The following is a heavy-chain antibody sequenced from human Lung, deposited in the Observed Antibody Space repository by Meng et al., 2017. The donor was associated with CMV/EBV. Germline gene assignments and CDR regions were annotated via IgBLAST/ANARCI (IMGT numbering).Heavy chain of an antibody. CDR3: ARAAPWDYYYGMDV. CDR1: GGSLSNSY. Sequence: SXTLSLXCAVSGGSLSNSYWNWIRQPPGKGLEWIGYIYYTGKTNYSPSLKSRVTISLDASKKHFSLNLRSLTASDTAVYYCARAAPWDYYYGMDVWGQGXTVTVS. D-gene: IGHD1-26*01. V-gene: IGHV4-59*01. J-gene: IGHJ6*02. CDR2: IYYTGKT.